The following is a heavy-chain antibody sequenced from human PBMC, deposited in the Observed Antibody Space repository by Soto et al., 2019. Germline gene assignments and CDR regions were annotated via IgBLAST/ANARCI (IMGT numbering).Heavy chain of an antibody. J-gene: IGHJ4*02. CDR2: IYWDDDK. CDR1: GFSLDTWGVG. V-gene: IGHV2-5*02. D-gene: IGHD3-16*01. CDR3: ARALGSWGSYYFDP. Sequence: QITLKESGPTLVRPTQTLTLTCTVSGFSLDTWGVGVGWIRQSPGKAPEWLALIYWDDDKRYSPSLKNRLTITTDTSKNQVVLTVTNMDPVDTVTYYCARALGSWGSYYFDPWGQGTLVTVSS.